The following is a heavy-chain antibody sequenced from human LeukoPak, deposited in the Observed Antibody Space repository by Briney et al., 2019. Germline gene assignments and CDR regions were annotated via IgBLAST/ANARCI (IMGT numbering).Heavy chain of an antibody. D-gene: IGHD2-15*01. CDR3: AKRYCSGGSCYMGFDY. Sequence: GGSLRLSCAASGFTFSSYAMSWVRQAPGKGLEWVSAISGSGGSTYYADSVKGRFTISRDNFKNTLYLQMNSLRAEDTAVYYCAKRYCSGGSCYMGFDYWGQGTLVTVSS. V-gene: IGHV3-23*01. CDR1: GFTFSSYA. CDR2: ISGSGGST. J-gene: IGHJ4*02.